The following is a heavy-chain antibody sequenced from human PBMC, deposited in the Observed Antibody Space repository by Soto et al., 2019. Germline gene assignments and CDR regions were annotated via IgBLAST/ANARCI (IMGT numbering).Heavy chain of an antibody. Sequence: QVQLVESGGGVVQPGRSLRLSCAASGFTSSSYGMHWVRQAPGKGLEWVAVIWYDGSNKHYADSVKGRFTISRDNSKNTLYLQMNSLRAEDTAVYYCARDRVGLLWFGESYGMDVWGQGTTVTVSS. J-gene: IGHJ6*02. V-gene: IGHV3-33*01. D-gene: IGHD3-10*01. CDR3: ARDRVGLLWFGESYGMDV. CDR1: GFTSSSYG. CDR2: IWYDGSNK.